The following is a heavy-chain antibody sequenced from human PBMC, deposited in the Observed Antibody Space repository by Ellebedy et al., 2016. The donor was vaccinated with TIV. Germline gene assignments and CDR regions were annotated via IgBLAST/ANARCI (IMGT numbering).Heavy chain of an antibody. Sequence: SETLSLXXTVPGGSISSYYWSWIRQPPGKGLEYIGYISYSGDSTYNPSLESRVTMSLDTSKNQVSLKVNSVTAADTAVYYCASGHLPLNIWGQGTMVTVSS. J-gene: IGHJ3*02. CDR2: ISYSGDS. CDR1: GGSISSYY. CDR3: ASGHLPLNI. V-gene: IGHV4-59*01. D-gene: IGHD3-9*01.